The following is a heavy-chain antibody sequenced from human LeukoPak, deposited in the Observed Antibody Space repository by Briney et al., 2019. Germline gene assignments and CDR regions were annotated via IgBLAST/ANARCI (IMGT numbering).Heavy chain of an antibody. V-gene: IGHV4-39*07. CDR1: GGSISSSSYY. J-gene: IGHJ4*02. Sequence: SETLSLTCTVSGGSISSSSYYWGWIRQPPGKGLEWIGSIYYSGSTYYNPSLKSRVTISVDTSKNQFSLKLSSVTAADTAVYYCARGVLYSGSYWVDFDYWGQGTLVTVSS. D-gene: IGHD1-26*01. CDR3: ARGVLYSGSYWVDFDY. CDR2: IYYSGST.